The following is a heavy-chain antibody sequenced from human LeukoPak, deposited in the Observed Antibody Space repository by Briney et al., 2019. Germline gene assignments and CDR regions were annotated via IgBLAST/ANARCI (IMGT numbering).Heavy chain of an antibody. CDR1: GGAISSGDYY. J-gene: IGHJ6*02. V-gene: IGHV4-30-4*01. Sequence: SETLSLTCTVSGGAISSGDYYWAWLRQPPGKGLEWIGYVYYTGSTYYNPSLKSRLTISVDTSKNHFSLRLSSVTVADTAVYSCVRAYYYYSYAMDVWGQGTTVTVSS. CDR3: VRAYYYYSYAMDV. CDR2: VYYTGST.